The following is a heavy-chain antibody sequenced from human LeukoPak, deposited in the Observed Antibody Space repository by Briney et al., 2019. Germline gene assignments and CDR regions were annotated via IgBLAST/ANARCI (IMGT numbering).Heavy chain of an antibody. D-gene: IGHD6-6*01. V-gene: IGHV3-21*01. CDR2: ISSSRGYI. Sequence: GGSLRPSCAASGFTFSSYTMNWVRQAPGKGLEWVSSISSSRGYIYYADSVKVRFTISRDNAKNSLYLQMDSLRAEDTAVYYCAREAGLWTDSSSPTFDYWGQGTLVTVSS. CDR3: AREAGLWTDSSSPTFDY. J-gene: IGHJ4*02. CDR1: GFTFSSYT.